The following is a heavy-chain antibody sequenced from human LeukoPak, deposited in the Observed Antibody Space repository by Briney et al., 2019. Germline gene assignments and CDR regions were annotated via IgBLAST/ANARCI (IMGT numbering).Heavy chain of an antibody. CDR3: AGGDSSSWVDY. Sequence: SETLSLTCTVSGGSISSYHWYWIRQPPGKGPEWIGNMLYRGSTNNNPSLKSRFTITADVSKNQFSLKLSSVTAADTAIYCCAGGDSSSWVDYWGQGTLVTVSS. CDR2: MLYRGST. V-gene: IGHV4-59*01. CDR1: GGSISSYH. D-gene: IGHD6-13*01. J-gene: IGHJ4*02.